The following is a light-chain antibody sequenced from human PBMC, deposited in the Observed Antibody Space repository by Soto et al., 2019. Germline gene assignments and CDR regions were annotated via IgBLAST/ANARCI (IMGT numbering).Light chain of an antibody. CDR1: QTILYSSNSKNY. CDR2: WAS. Sequence: DIVMTQSPDSLAVSLGERATINCKSSQTILYSSNSKNYLAWYQLKPGQPPKLLIYWASTRESGVPDRFSGSGSGTDFTHTISSLQAEDVAIYYCQQYYTGRTFGQGTKVEIK. V-gene: IGKV4-1*01. CDR3: QQYYTGRT. J-gene: IGKJ1*01.